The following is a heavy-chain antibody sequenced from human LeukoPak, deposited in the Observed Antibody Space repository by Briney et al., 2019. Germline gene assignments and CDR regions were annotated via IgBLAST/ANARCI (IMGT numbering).Heavy chain of an antibody. V-gene: IGHV3-30*02. CDR3: AKRPPGSGLDY. D-gene: IGHD3-10*01. Sequence: GGSLRLSCATSGFTFSSYDMHWVRQAPGKGLEWVAFGRYDGSNKNYADSVQGRFTISRGNSKSTLYLHMTSLRTEDTAVYYCAKRPPGSGLDYWGQGTLVTVSS. CDR2: GRYDGSNK. J-gene: IGHJ4*02. CDR1: GFTFSSYD.